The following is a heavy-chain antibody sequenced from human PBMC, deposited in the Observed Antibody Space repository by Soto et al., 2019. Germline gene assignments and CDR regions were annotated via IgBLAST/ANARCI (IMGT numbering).Heavy chain of an antibody. CDR3: ALQGGGYTTEYYYYGMDV. CDR1: GYTFTSYG. CDR2: ISAYNGST. J-gene: IGHJ6*02. Sequence: RASVKVSCKASGYTFTSYGISWVRQAPGQGLEWMGWISAYNGSTNYAQKLQGRVTMTTDTSTSTAYMELRSLRSDDTAVYYCALQGGGYTTEYYYYGMDVWGQGTTVTVSS. D-gene: IGHD1-26*01. V-gene: IGHV1-18*01.